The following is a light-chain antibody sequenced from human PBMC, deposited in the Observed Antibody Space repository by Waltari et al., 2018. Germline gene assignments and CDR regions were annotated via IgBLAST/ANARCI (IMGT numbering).Light chain of an antibody. Sequence: QSALTQPASVSGSPGQSVTIFCAGTSNDVGGYNSVSWYQEHPGQAPRVIVYDVSDRPSGVSARFSVSNSGNTASLTISGLQAEDEADYYCSSQSSNDVVLFGGGTKLTVL. CDR3: SSQSSNDVVL. V-gene: IGLV2-14*01. J-gene: IGLJ2*01. CDR1: SNDVGGYNS. CDR2: DVS.